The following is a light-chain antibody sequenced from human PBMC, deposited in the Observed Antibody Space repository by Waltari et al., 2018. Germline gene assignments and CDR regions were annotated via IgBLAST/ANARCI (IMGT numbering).Light chain of an antibody. CDR2: KGN. CDR1: SGSVSSTSY. CDR3: SMYMGSGIWV. J-gene: IGLJ3*02. V-gene: IGLV8-61*01. Sequence: QTVLTQEPSLSVSPGGTVTLTCALSSGSVSSTSYATWYQQTPGQAPRTLVSKGNGRSSGVPDRFSGSILGNKAALTITGAQADDESDYYCSMYMGSGIWVFGGGTKLTVL.